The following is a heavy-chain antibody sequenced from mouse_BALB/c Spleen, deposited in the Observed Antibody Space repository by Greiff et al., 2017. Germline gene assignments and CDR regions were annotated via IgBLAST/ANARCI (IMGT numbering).Heavy chain of an antibody. CDR1: GYTFTSYY. Sequence: VKLVESGPELVKPGASVKMSCKASGYTFTSYYIHWVKQRPGQGLEWIGWIYPGDGSTKYNEKFKGKTTLTADKSSSTAYMLLSSLTSEDSAIYFCARCYYGSSYVYFDYWGQGTTLTVSS. CDR2: IYPGDGST. V-gene: IGHV1S56*01. J-gene: IGHJ2*01. CDR3: ARCYYGSSYVYFDY. D-gene: IGHD1-1*01.